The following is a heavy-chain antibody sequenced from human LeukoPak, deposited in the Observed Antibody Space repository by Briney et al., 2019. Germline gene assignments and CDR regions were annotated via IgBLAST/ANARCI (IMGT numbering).Heavy chain of an antibody. CDR3: ARSYGSGSKFDY. Sequence: PSETLSLTCSVSGGSISSSRYYWGWIRQPPGKGLEWIGNIYYNGATYYNPSLKSRGTISGDTSKNQFSLRLNSVTAADTAVYYCARSYGSGSKFDYWGQGTLVTVSS. J-gene: IGHJ4*02. D-gene: IGHD3-10*01. V-gene: IGHV4-39*07. CDR2: IYYNGAT. CDR1: GGSISSSRYY.